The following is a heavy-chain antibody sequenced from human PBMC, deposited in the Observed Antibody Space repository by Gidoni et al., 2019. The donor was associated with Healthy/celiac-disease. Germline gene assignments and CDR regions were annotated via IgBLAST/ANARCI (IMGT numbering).Heavy chain of an antibody. V-gene: IGHV3-30-3*01. D-gene: IGHD3-10*01. J-gene: IGHJ4*02. Sequence: QVQLVESGGGVVQPGRSLRLSCAASGFPFSSYAMHWVRQAQGKGLEWVAVISYDGSNKYYADSVKGRFTISRDNSKNTLYLQMNSLRAEDTAVYYCAREPPDYGSGSCFDYWGQGTLVTVSS. CDR1: GFPFSSYA. CDR2: ISYDGSNK. CDR3: AREPPDYGSGSCFDY.